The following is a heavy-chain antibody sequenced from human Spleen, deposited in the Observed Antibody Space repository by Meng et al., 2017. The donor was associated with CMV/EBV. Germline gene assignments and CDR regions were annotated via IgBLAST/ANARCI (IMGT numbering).Heavy chain of an antibody. J-gene: IGHJ3*02. D-gene: IGHD2-15*01. CDR3: ARDSGGYGLDAFDI. V-gene: IGHV4-39*07. Sequence: SETLSLTCTVSGGSISSSSYYWGWIRQPPGKGLEWIASIFYSGSTYYNPSLKSRVTISVDTSKSQFSPKMRSVTAADTAVYYCARDSGGYGLDAFDIWGQGTMVTVSS. CDR1: GGSISSSSYY. CDR2: IFYSGST.